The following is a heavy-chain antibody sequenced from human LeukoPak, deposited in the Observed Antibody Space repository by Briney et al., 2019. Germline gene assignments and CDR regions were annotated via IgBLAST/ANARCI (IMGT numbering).Heavy chain of an antibody. Sequence: ASVKVSCKASGYTFTSYGISWVRQAPGQGLEWMGWISAYNGNTNYAQKLQGRVTMTTDTSTSTAYMELRSLRSDDTAVYYCARGMYYYGSGSFFDYWGRGTLVTVSS. CDR3: ARGMYYYGSGSFFDY. J-gene: IGHJ4*02. V-gene: IGHV1-18*01. D-gene: IGHD3-10*01. CDR2: ISAYNGNT. CDR1: GYTFTSYG.